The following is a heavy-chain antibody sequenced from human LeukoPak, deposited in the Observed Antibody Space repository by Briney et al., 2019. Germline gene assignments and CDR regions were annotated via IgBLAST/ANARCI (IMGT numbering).Heavy chain of an antibody. D-gene: IGHD3-10*01. CDR2: IYYSGTT. CDR3: ARVGWFAELSFDY. J-gene: IGHJ4*02. V-gene: IGHV4-59*11. Sequence: SETLSLTCNVSGGSISGHYWSWIRQPPGKGLEWIGYIYYSGTTSYKPSLRSRVTMSVDTSKNQFSLKLSSVTAADTAVYYCARVGWFAELSFDYWGQGTLVTISS. CDR1: GGSISGHY.